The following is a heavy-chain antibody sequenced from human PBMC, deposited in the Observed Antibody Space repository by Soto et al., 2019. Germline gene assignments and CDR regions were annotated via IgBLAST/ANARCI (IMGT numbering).Heavy chain of an antibody. Sequence: GGSLRLSCAASGFTFSSYGMHWVRQAPGKGLEWVAVIWYDGSNKYYADSVKGRFTISRDNSKNTLYLQMTSLRAEDTAVYYCAREQDYYDSTGYYFCFDYWGQGTLVTVSS. J-gene: IGHJ4*02. CDR2: IWYDGSNK. CDR1: GFTFSSYG. CDR3: AREQDYYDSTGYYFCFDY. V-gene: IGHV3-33*01. D-gene: IGHD3-22*01.